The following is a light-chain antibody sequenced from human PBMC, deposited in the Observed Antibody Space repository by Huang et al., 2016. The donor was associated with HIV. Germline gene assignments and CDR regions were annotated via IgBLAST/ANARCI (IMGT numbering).Light chain of an antibody. CDR2: GAS. CDR1: QSVSSN. V-gene: IGKV3-15*01. Sequence: ETLMTQSPATLAVSPGERVTLSCRASQSVSSNLAWYQQKPGQAPRRLIFGASTRATGIPARFSGSESGTEFTLTISSLHSEDFAVYYCQQYNDWPLTFGGGTKVEIK. CDR3: QQYNDWPLT. J-gene: IGKJ4*01.